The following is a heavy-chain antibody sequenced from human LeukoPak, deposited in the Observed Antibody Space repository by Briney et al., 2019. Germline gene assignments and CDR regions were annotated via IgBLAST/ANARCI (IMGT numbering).Heavy chain of an antibody. Sequence: GGSLRLSCAASGFTSSSYGMHWVRQAPGKGLEWVAVISYDGSNKYYADSVKGRFTISRDNSKNTLYLQMNSLRAEDTAVYYCAKSWSAIAAAGIGWFDPWGQGTLVTVSS. J-gene: IGHJ5*02. CDR2: ISYDGSNK. V-gene: IGHV3-30*18. D-gene: IGHD6-13*01. CDR3: AKSWSAIAAAGIGWFDP. CDR1: GFTSSSYG.